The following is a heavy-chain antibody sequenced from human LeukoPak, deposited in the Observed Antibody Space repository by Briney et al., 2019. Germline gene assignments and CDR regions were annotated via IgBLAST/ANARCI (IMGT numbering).Heavy chain of an antibody. V-gene: IGHV4-4*02. CDR2: INHSGST. D-gene: IGHD3-10*01. Sequence: SGTLSLTCAVSGGSISSSNWWSWVRQPPGKGLEWIGEINHSGSTNYNPSLKSRVTISVDTSKNQFSLKLSSVTAADTAVYYCARGRVRGVIITGFDPWGQGTLVTVSS. CDR1: GGSISSSNW. J-gene: IGHJ5*02. CDR3: ARGRVRGVIITGFDP.